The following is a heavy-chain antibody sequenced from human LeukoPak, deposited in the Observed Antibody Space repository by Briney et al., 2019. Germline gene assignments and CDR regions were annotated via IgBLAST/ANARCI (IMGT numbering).Heavy chain of an antibody. CDR1: GYTFTSYG. D-gene: IGHD2-15*01. CDR2: MNPNSGNT. Sequence: ASVKVSCKASGYTFTSYGINWVRQATGQGLEWMGWMNPNSGNTGYAQKFQGRVTMTRNTSISTAYMELSSLRSEDTAVYYCARGWVSGANKLLLGWNYWGQGTLVTVSS. CDR3: ARGWVSGANKLLLGWNY. J-gene: IGHJ4*02. V-gene: IGHV1-8*01.